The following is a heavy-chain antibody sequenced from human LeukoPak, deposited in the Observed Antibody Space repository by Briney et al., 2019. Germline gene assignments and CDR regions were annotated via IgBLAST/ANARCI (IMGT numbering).Heavy chain of an antibody. CDR1: GFTFSSYS. Sequence: PGRSLRLSCAASGFTFSSYSMHWVRQAPGKGLEWVAVISYDGSNKYYADFVNGRFTISRDTSKNTLYLQMNSLRAVDTAVYYCARDRWKQQLVQDYWGQGTLVTVSS. J-gene: IGHJ4*02. CDR3: ARDRWKQQLVQDY. V-gene: IGHV3-30*01. D-gene: IGHD6-13*01. CDR2: ISYDGSNK.